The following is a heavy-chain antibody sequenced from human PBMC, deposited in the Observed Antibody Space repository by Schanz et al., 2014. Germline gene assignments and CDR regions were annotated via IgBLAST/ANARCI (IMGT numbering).Heavy chain of an antibody. J-gene: IGHJ4*02. CDR2: IIPVLAIA. CDR1: GGTFSSFG. D-gene: IGHD5-12*01. V-gene: IGHV1-69*04. CDR3: ARDFSAYVGNYFDY. Sequence: VQLEQSGAEVKKPGSSVKVSCKASGGTFSSFGINWVRQAPGQGLEWMGRIIPVLAIADYAQKFQGRVTMTTDTSTSTSYMELTSLRFDDTAVYYCARDFSAYVGNYFDYWGQGTLVTVSS.